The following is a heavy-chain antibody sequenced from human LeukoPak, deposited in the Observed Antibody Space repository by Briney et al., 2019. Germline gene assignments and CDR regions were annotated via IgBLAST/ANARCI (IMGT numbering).Heavy chain of an antibody. J-gene: IGHJ1*01. V-gene: IGHV4-59*08. D-gene: IGHD3-9*01. CDR1: GASLTTDY. CDR3: AGRGQRYFRD. Sequence: PSQTLSLTCDVSGASLTTDYWSWLRHPPGEGLEWIGYIYNSGNTDYNPSLKSRLTISVDTSKNQFSLTLSSATAADTAVYYCAGRGQRYFRDWGQGTLVTVSS. CDR2: IYNSGNT.